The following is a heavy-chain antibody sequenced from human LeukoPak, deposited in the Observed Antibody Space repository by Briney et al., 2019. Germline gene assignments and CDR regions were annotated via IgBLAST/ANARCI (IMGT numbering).Heavy chain of an antibody. CDR3: ARDGHDSSGYYYGDAFDN. J-gene: IGHJ3*02. CDR2: IIPIFGTA. Sequence: GASVKVSCKASGGTFRSYAIRWVRQAPGHGLEWMGGIIPIFGTANYAQKFQGRVTITADESTSTAYMELSSLRSEDTAAYYCARDGHDSSGYYYGDAFDNWGQGTMVTVSS. CDR1: GGTFRSYA. V-gene: IGHV1-69*13. D-gene: IGHD3-22*01.